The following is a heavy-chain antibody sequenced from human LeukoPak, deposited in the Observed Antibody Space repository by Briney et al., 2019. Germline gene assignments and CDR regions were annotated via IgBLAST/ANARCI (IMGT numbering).Heavy chain of an antibody. J-gene: IGHJ4*02. Sequence: ASVKVSCKASGFTFISSAMQWVRQARGQRLEWIGWIVVGSSNTNYAQKFQERVTITRDMSTSTAYMELSSLRSEDTAVYYCAAVGYYDSSGPLDYWGQGTLVTVSS. CDR1: GFTFISSA. D-gene: IGHD3-22*01. V-gene: IGHV1-58*02. CDR2: IVVGSSNT. CDR3: AAVGYYDSSGPLDY.